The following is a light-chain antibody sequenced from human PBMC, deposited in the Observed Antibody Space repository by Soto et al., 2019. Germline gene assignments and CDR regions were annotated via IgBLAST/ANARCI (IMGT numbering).Light chain of an antibody. V-gene: IGKV3-20*01. Sequence: EIVMTQSPGTLSLSPGERATLHCRASQSVSNNYLAWYQQKPGQAPRILIYGASNRATGIPDRFSGSGSGTDFTLTISRLEPEDFAVYYCQQYGSSGTFVQGTKVDIK. CDR3: QQYGSSGT. CDR2: GAS. CDR1: QSVSNNY. J-gene: IGKJ1*01.